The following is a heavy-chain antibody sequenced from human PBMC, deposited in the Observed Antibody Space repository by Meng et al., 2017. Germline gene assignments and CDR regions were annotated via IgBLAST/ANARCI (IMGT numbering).Heavy chain of an antibody. CDR1: GFTFSNAW. CDR2: IKSKTDGGTT. J-gene: IGHJ4*02. CDR3: TWDDKAVSDY. V-gene: IGHV3-15*01. D-gene: IGHD1-26*01. Sequence: VHMVESGGGLVKPGGSLRLSCAASGFTFSNAWMSWVRQAPGKGLEWVGRIKSKTDGGTTDYAAPVKGRFTISRDDSKSTLYLQMSGLRIDDTGVYYCTWDDKAVSDYWGQGTLVTVSS.